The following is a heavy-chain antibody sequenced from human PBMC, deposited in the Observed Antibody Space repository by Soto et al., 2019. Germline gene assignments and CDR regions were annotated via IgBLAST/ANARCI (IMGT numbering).Heavy chain of an antibody. J-gene: IGHJ4*02. D-gene: IGHD1-7*01. CDR3: TTDPMYNWNYRVDFDY. CDR2: IKSKTDGGTT. V-gene: IGHV3-15*07. Sequence: EVQLVESGGGLVKPGGSLRLSCAASGFTFSNAWMNWVRQAPGKGLEWVGRIKSKTDGGTTDYAAPVKGIFTISRDDSKNTLYLQMNSLKTEDTAVYYCTTDPMYNWNYRVDFDYWGQGTLVTVSS. CDR1: GFTFSNAW.